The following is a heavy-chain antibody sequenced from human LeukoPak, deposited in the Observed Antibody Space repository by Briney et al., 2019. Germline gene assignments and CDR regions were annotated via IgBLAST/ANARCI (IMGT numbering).Heavy chain of an antibody. V-gene: IGHV4-31*03. CDR3: ARGDSPGAFDI. CDR1: GGSISSGGYY. Sequence: PSETLSLTCTVSGGSISSGGYYWSWIRQHPGKGLEWIGYIYYSGSTYYNPSLKSRVTISVDTSKNQFSLKLSSVTAADTAVYYCARGDSPGAFDIWGQGTMVTASS. D-gene: IGHD2-21*02. CDR2: IYYSGST. J-gene: IGHJ3*02.